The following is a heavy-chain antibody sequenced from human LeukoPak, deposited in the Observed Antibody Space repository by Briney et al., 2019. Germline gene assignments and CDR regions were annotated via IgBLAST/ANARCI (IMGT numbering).Heavy chain of an antibody. V-gene: IGHV1-58*01. J-gene: IGHJ4*02. CDR1: GFTFTSSA. CDR2: IVVGSGNT. Sequence: SVKVSCKASGFTFTSSAVRWVRQARGQRLEWIGWIVVGSGNTNYAQKFQERVTITRDMSTSTAYMELSSLRSEDTAVYYCAAEARSWYLGEYYFDYWGQGSLVTVSS. D-gene: IGHD6-13*01. CDR3: AAEARSWYLGEYYFDY.